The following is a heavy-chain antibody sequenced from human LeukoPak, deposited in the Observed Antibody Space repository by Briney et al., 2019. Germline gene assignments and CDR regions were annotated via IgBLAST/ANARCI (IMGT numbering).Heavy chain of an antibody. J-gene: IGHJ4*02. CDR2: INSDGSST. CDR1: GFTFDDYG. V-gene: IGHV3-23*01. Sequence: GGSLRLSCAASGFTFDDYGTSWVRQAPGKGLEWVSRINSDGSSTNYADSVKGRFTISRDNSKNTLYLQMNSLRAEDTAVFYCAKDPEDDFGDYLDYWGQGTLVTVSS. CDR3: AKDPEDDFGDYLDY. D-gene: IGHD4-17*01.